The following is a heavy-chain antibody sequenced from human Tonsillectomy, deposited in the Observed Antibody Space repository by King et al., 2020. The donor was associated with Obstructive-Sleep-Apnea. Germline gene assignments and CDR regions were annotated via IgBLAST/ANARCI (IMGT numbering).Heavy chain of an antibody. CDR2: INHSGST. D-gene: IGHD3-9*01. V-gene: IGHV4-34*01. CDR3: ARGPRNYDILTGYYRYNWFDP. Sequence: HVQLQQWGAGLLKPSETLSLTCAVYGGSFSGYYWSWIRQPPGKGLEWSGEINHSGSTNYNPSLKSRVTISVDTSKNQFSLKLSSVTAADTAVYYCARGPRNYDILTGYYRYNWFDPWGQGTLVTVSS. CDR1: GGSFSGYY. J-gene: IGHJ5*02.